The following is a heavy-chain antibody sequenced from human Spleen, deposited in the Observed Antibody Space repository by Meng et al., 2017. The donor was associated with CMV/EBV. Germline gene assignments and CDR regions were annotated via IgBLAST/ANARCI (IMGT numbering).Heavy chain of an antibody. V-gene: IGHV1-69*05. CDR2: IIPIFGTA. Sequence: TFSSYAISWVRQAPGQGLEWMGGIIPIFGTANYAQKFQGRVTITTDESTSTAYMELSSLRSEDTAVYYCARGSSSSRDYYYYGMDVWGQGTTVTVSS. CDR1: TFSSYA. D-gene: IGHD6-6*01. J-gene: IGHJ6*02. CDR3: ARGSSSSRDYYYYGMDV.